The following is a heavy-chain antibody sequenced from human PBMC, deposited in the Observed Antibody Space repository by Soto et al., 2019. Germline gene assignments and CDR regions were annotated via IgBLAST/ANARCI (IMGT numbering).Heavy chain of an antibody. CDR1: GFTFSDFH. Sequence: QVQLVESGGGLVRPGGSLRLSCAASGFTFSDFHMGWIRRAPGKGLEWLSYIYKNGGATYYAESVKGRFIISRDNAKSSLYLQMNSLRVEDTAVYYCAKRIMGNAGHGMDAWGQGTTVTVSS. J-gene: IGHJ6*02. D-gene: IGHD1-26*01. CDR3: AKRIMGNAGHGMDA. V-gene: IGHV3-11*01. CDR2: IYKNGGAT.